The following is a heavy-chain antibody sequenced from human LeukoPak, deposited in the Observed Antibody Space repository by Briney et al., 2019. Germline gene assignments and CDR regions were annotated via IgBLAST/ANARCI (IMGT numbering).Heavy chain of an antibody. Sequence: VASVKVSCKASGYTFTGYYMHWVRQAPGQGLEWMGWINPNSGGTNYAQKFQGRVTMTRDTSISTAYMELSRLRSDDTAVYYCARVPSPLQWLFHFDYWGQGTLVTVSS. V-gene: IGHV1-2*02. CDR2: INPNSGGT. D-gene: IGHD6-19*01. J-gene: IGHJ4*02. CDR3: ARVPSPLQWLFHFDY. CDR1: GYTFTGYY.